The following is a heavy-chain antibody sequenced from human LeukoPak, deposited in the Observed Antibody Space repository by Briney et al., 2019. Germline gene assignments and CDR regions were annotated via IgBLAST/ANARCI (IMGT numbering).Heavy chain of an antibody. J-gene: IGHJ4*02. CDR2: IYHSGST. CDR1: GYSISSGDY. V-gene: IGHV4-38-2*02. Sequence: SETLSLTCTVSGYSISSGDYWGWIRQPPGKGLEWIGSIYHSGSTYYNPSLKSRVTISVDTSKNQFSLKLSSVTAADTAVYYCARDATMMGNYFNYWGQGTLVTVSS. D-gene: IGHD5-12*01. CDR3: ARDATMMGNYFNY.